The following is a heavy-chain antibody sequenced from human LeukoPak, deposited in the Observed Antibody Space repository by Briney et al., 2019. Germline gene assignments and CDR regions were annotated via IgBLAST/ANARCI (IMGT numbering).Heavy chain of an antibody. CDR3: ASVDRGSGWYPVYFDY. V-gene: IGHV3-66*01. CDR1: GFTVSSNY. J-gene: IGHJ4*02. D-gene: IGHD6-19*01. CDR2: IYSGGST. Sequence: GGSLRLSCAASGFTVSSNYMSWVRQAPGKGLEWVSVIYSGGSTYYADSVKGRFTTSRDNSKNTLYLQMNSLRAEDTAVYYCASVDRGSGWYPVYFDYWGQGTLVTVSS.